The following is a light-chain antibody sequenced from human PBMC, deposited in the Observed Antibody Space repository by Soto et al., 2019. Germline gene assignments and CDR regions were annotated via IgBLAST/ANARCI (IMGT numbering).Light chain of an antibody. Sequence: EIVLTQSPGTLSLSPGERATLSCRASQSVSRSYLAWYQQKPGQAPRLLIYGASSRATGIPDRFSGSGSGTDFTLTISRLEPDDFAVYYCQLYGSSHLGTFGGGTKLEIK. CDR1: QSVSRSY. V-gene: IGKV3-20*01. CDR2: GAS. CDR3: QLYGSSHLGT. J-gene: IGKJ4*01.